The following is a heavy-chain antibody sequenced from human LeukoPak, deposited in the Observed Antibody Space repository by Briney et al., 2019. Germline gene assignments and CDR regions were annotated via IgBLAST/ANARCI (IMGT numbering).Heavy chain of an antibody. D-gene: IGHD2-21*01. V-gene: IGHV1-69*13. CDR3: ARDAAYCGGDCYSGNDYYYYYMDV. J-gene: IGHJ6*03. CDR2: IIPIFGTA. CDR1: GRAFSSYA. Sequence: ASVKVSCKAAGRAFSSYAISWVRQAPGQGLEWMGGIIPIFGTANYAQKFQGRVTITADESTSTAYMELSSLRSEDTAVYYCARDAAYCGGDCYSGNDYYYYYMDVWGKGTTVTVSS.